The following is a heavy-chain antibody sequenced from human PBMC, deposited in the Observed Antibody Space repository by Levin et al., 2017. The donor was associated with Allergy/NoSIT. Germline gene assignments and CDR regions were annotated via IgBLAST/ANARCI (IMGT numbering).Heavy chain of an antibody. CDR3: ARDRYYDSSGYSREAYGMDV. V-gene: IGHV3-33*01. D-gene: IGHD3-22*01. CDR1: GFTFSSFG. CDR2: IWYDGSNK. Sequence: TGESLKISCAASGFTFSSFGMHWVRQAPGKGLEWVAVIWYDGSNKYYAASVKGRFTISRDNSKNTLYLQMSSLRVEDTAVYYCARDRYYDSSGYSREAYGMDVWGQGTTVTVSS. J-gene: IGHJ6*02.